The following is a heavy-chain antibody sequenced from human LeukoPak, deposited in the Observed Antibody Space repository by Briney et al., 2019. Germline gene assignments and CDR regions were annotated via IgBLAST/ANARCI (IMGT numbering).Heavy chain of an antibody. CDR2: IKQDGSEK. D-gene: IGHD3-9*01. V-gene: IGHV3-7*01. Sequence: GGSLRLSCAASGFTFSGYWMSWVRQAPGKGLEWVANIKQDGSEKYYVDSVKGRFTISRDNAKNSLYLQMNSLRAEDTAVYYCARDRNDILTGWNWFDPWGQGTLVSVSS. CDR1: GFTFSGYW. J-gene: IGHJ5*02. CDR3: ARDRNDILTGWNWFDP.